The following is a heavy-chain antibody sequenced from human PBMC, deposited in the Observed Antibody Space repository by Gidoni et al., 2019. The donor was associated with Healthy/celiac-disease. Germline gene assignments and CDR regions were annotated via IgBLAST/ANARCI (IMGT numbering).Heavy chain of an antibody. J-gene: IGHJ6*02. D-gene: IGHD2-8*01. CDR1: GGSFSGYY. CDR3: ARGVTIGVYAIPRMDV. CDR2: INHSGST. Sequence: QVQLQQWGAGLLKPSETLSLTCAVYGGSFSGYYWSWIRQPPGKGLEWIGEINHSGSTNYNPSLKSRVTISVDTSKNQFSLKLSSVTAADTAVYYCARGVTIGVYAIPRMDVWGQGTTVTVSS. V-gene: IGHV4-34*01.